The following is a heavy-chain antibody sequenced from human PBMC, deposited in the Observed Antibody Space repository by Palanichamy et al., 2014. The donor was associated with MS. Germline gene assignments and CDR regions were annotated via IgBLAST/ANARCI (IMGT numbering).Heavy chain of an antibody. J-gene: IGHJ4*02. D-gene: IGHD5-18*01. CDR3: ARGVRGYSYGTPFDY. CDR1: VAPSVVTT. CDR2: SITVGST. Sequence: VQLQESGPRTGEAFRRPCPSPVLSLVAPSVVTTGAGSGSPQGRDWSGLGISITVGSTNYNPSLKSRVTISVDTSKNQFSLKLSSVTAADTAVYYCARGVRGYSYGTPFDYWGQGTLVTVSS. V-gene: IGHV4-59*01.